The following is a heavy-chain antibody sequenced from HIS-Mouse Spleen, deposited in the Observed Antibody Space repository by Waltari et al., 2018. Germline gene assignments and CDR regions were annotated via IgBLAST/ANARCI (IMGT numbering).Heavy chain of an antibody. CDR1: GGSISSRSYY. CDR2: IYYSGST. V-gene: IGHV4-39*07. Sequence: QLQLQESGPGLVKPSETLSLTCTVSGGSISSRSYYWGWIRQPPGTGLEWIGSIYYSGSTTYTPSLKSRVPISVDTSKNQVSLKLSSVTAADTAVYYCAREIPYSSSWYDWYFDLWGRGTLVTVSS. J-gene: IGHJ2*01. D-gene: IGHD6-13*01. CDR3: AREIPYSSSWYDWYFDL.